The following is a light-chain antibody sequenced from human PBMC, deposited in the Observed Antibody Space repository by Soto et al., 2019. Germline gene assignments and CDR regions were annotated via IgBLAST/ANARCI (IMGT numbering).Light chain of an antibody. CDR3: QQSDRSLSSWT. V-gene: IGKV3-20*01. CDR1: QSVSSNY. CDR2: GAS. Sequence: ETVLTQSPGTLSLSPGERATLSCRASQSVSSNYLAWYQHIPGQAPRLLIYGASTRATGIPDRFSGSGSGTDFTLTISRLEPEHFALCYCQQSDRSLSSWTFGQGTKVE. J-gene: IGKJ1*01.